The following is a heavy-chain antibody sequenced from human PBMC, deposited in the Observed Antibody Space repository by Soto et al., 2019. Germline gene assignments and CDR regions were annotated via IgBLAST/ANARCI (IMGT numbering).Heavy chain of an antibody. CDR3: AREGLTAHAFDI. Sequence: ASVKVSCKASGYTFTGYYMHWVRQAPGQGLEWMGWINPNSGGKNYAQKFQGWVTMNRDTSISTAYMELSRLRSDDTAVYYCAREGLTAHAFDIWGQGTMVTVSS. CDR1: GYTFTGYY. J-gene: IGHJ3*02. V-gene: IGHV1-2*04. CDR2: INPNSGGK. D-gene: IGHD5-12*01.